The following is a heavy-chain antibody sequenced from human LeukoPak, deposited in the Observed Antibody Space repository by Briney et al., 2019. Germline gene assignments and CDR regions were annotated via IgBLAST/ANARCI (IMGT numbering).Heavy chain of an antibody. V-gene: IGHV3-23*01. D-gene: IGHD5-18*01. Sequence: GGSLRLSCAASGFTFSSYAMSWVRQAPGKGLEWVSAISGSGGSTYYADSVKGRFTISRDNSKNPLYLQMNSLRAEDTAVYYCAKGGYSYGRLYFDYWGQGTLVTVSS. J-gene: IGHJ4*02. CDR2: ISGSGGST. CDR1: GFTFSSYA. CDR3: AKGGYSYGRLYFDY.